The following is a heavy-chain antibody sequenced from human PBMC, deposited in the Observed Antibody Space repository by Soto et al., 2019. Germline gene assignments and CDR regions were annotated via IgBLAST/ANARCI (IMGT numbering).Heavy chain of an antibody. V-gene: IGHV1-69*13. CDR1: GVTFNRQD. D-gene: IGHD5-12*01. J-gene: IGHJ4*02. CDR2: IIPMFGTP. Sequence: AAVKVSCKASGVTFNRQDMRWVRQAPGQGLEWMGGIIPMFGTPHYAEKFQDRATITADESTGTAYLELSSLTSEDTAVYYCATSEGRDGYRFDYWGPGTLVTVSS. CDR3: ATSEGRDGYRFDY.